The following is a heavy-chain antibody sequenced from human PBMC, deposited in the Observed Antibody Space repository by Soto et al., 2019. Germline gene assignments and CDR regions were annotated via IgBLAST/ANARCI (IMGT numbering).Heavy chain of an antibody. V-gene: IGHV1-8*02. CDR3: AGGNFRY. CDR2: MNPNSGNT. CDR1: GSNFNTFD. J-gene: IGHJ4*02. Sequence: ASVKVSCNASGSNFNTFDIYWVRQATGHGLEWMGWMNPNSGNTGYAQELRGRVTMTRNTSNTTAYMELTSLTSDDTGVYYCAGGNFRYWGQGTLVNVSS.